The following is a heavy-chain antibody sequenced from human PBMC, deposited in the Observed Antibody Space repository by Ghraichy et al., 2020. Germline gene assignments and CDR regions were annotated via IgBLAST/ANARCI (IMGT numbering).Heavy chain of an antibody. CDR2: INSDGSST. Sequence: GESLNISCAASGFTFSSYWMHWVRQAPGKGLVWVSRINSDGSSTSYADSVKGRFTISRDNAKNTLYLQMNSLRAEDTAVYYCATQIAANPLGGWGQGTLVTVSS. CDR3: ATQIAANPLGG. D-gene: IGHD6-6*01. CDR1: GFTFSSYW. V-gene: IGHV3-74*01. J-gene: IGHJ4*02.